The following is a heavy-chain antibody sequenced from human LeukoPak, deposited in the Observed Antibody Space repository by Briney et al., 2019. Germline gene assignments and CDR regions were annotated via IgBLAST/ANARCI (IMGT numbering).Heavy chain of an antibody. D-gene: IGHD4-17*01. CDR2: ISAYNGNT. V-gene: IGHV1-18*01. Sequence: WASVKVSCKASGYTFTSYGISWVRQAPGQGLEWMGWISAYNGNTNYAQKFQGRVTMTRDTSISTAYMELSRLRSDDTAVYYCAREGGDDYGDYPDAFDIWGQGTMVTVSS. J-gene: IGHJ3*02. CDR3: AREGGDDYGDYPDAFDI. CDR1: GYTFTSYG.